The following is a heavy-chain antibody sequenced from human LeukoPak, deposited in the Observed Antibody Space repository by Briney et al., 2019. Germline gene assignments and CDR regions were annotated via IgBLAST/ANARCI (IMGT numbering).Heavy chain of an antibody. V-gene: IGHV3-21*01. CDR2: ITSSSSYI. J-gene: IGHJ4*02. Sequence: PGGSLRLSCAASGFTFSSYEMNWVRQAPGKGLEWVSSITSSSSYIYYADSVKGRFTISRDNAKNSLYLQMNSLRAEDTAVYYCARAVDIEVGYFDYWGQGTLVTVSS. CDR3: ARAVDIEVGYFDY. D-gene: IGHD2-2*03. CDR1: GFTFSSYE.